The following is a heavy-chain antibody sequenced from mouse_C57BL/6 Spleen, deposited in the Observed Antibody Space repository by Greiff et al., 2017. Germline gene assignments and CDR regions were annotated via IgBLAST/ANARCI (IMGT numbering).Heavy chain of an antibody. Sequence: QVQLQQPGAELVMPGASVKLSCKASGYTFTSYWMHWVKQRPGQGLAWIGEIDPSDSYTNYNQKFKGKSTLTVDKSSSTAYMQLSSLTSEDSAVYYCARKAVVEYFDVWGTGTTVTVSS. D-gene: IGHD1-1*01. CDR1: GYTFTSYW. CDR2: IDPSDSYT. V-gene: IGHV1-69*01. J-gene: IGHJ1*03. CDR3: ARKAVVEYFDV.